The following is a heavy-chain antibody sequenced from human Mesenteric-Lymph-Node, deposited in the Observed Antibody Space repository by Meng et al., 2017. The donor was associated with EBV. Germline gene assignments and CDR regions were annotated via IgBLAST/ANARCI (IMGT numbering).Heavy chain of an antibody. CDR3: ARDGAGGSIDY. CDR1: GFTFTHYY. D-gene: IGHD5-12*01. Sequence: QVQLVQSGAEVKKPWASVKVSCKASGFTFTHYYSHWGRQAPGQGLEWMGRINPHGDGTNYPQNFQGRVTMTRDTSSSTAYMALTSLTSDDTAVYYCARDGAGGSIDYWGQGTLVTASS. CDR2: INPHGDGT. J-gene: IGHJ4*02. V-gene: IGHV1-2*06.